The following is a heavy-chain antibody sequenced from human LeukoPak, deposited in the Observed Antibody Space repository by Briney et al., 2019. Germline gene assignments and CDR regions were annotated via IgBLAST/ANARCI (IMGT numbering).Heavy chain of an antibody. J-gene: IGHJ3*02. CDR3: ARDKGSSAFDI. V-gene: IGHV4-30-2*01. D-gene: IGHD6-6*01. CDR1: GGSISSGGYS. CDR2: IYHSGST. Sequence: PSQTLSLTCAVSGGSISSGGYSWRWIRQPPGKGLEWIGYIYHSGSTYYNPSLKSRVTISVDRSKNQFSLKLSSVTAADTAVYYCARDKGSSAFDIWGQGTMVTVSS.